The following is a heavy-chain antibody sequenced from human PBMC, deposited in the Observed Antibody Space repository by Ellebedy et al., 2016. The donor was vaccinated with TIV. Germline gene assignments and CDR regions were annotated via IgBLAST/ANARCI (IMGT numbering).Heavy chain of an antibody. J-gene: IGHJ6*02. CDR1: EYTFTGFY. CDR2: INPNGGDT. D-gene: IGHD3-22*01. V-gene: IGHV1-2*02. Sequence: AASVKVSCKASEYTFTGFYIHWVRQAPGQGLAWMGWINPNGGDTKSAQKFQGRVTMTSDTSITTVYMELGGLRPDDTAVYYCARDFTYYYGGSGFEPHLYYYRGMDVWGLGTPVTVSS. CDR3: ARDFTYYYGGSGFEPHLYYYRGMDV.